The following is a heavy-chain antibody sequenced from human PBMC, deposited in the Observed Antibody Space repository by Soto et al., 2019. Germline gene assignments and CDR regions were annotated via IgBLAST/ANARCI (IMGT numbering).Heavy chain of an antibody. J-gene: IGHJ5*02. CDR2: IYYSGST. D-gene: IGHD3-10*01. V-gene: IGHV4-30-4*01. CDR3: ASTMVRGEIWFDP. CDR1: GGSISSGDYY. Sequence: SETLSLTCTVSGGSISSGDYYWSWIRQPPGKGLEWIGYIYYSGSTYYNPSLKSRVTISVDTSKNQFSLKLSSVTAADTAVYYCASTMVRGEIWFDPWGQGTLVTVS.